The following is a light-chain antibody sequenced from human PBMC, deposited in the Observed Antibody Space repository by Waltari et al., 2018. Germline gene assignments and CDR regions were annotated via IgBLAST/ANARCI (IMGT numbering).Light chain of an antibody. CDR1: QSLLYSSNNKNY. CDR2: WAS. CDR3: QQYYSIPRT. V-gene: IGKV4-1*01. J-gene: IGKJ1*01. Sequence: DIVMNQSPDSLAVSLGERAPIHCKSSQSLLYSSNNKNYLAWYQQKPGQPPKLLIYWASTRESGVPDRFSGSGSGTDFTLTISSLQAEDVAVYYCQQYYSIPRTFGQGTKVEIK.